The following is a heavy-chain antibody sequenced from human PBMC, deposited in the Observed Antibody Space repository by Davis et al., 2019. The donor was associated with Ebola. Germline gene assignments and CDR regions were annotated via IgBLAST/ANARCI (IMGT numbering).Heavy chain of an antibody. CDR2: IYYSGST. V-gene: IGHV4-39*07. J-gene: IGHJ4*02. CDR1: GGSISSSSYY. D-gene: IGHD2-15*01. Sequence: SETLSLTCTVSGGSISSSSYYWGWIRQPPGKGLEWIGSIYYSGSTYYNPSLKSRVTISVDTSKNQFSLKLSSVTAADTAVYYCAREGVVAATRFDYWGQGTLVTVSS. CDR3: AREGVVAATRFDY.